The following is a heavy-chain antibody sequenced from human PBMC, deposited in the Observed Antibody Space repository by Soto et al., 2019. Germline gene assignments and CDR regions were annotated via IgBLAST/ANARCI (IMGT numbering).Heavy chain of an antibody. CDR1: GFTFSAYY. CDR2: ITSSSDYT. Sequence: QEQLAESGGGLVRPGGSLRLSCAASGFTFSAYYMTWMRQAPGKGLEWVSYITSSSDYTNYAGAVKGRFTISRDKAKNSLYLQMNSRSVEDTAVDYCAREYSYGVDVWGQGTRVSVSS. CDR3: AREYSYGVDV. J-gene: IGHJ6*02. V-gene: IGHV3-11*06. D-gene: IGHD2-15*01.